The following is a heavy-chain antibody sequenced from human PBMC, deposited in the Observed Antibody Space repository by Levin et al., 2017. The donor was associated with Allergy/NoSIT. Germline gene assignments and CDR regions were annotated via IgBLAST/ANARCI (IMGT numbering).Heavy chain of an antibody. Sequence: GESLKISCAASGFTFSSYAMSWVRQAPGKGLEWVSAISGSGGSTYYADSVKGRFTISRDNSKNTLYLQMNSLRAEDTAVYYCARIAAAGYGAFDIWGQGTMVTVSS. D-gene: IGHD6-13*01. CDR2: ISGSGGST. J-gene: IGHJ3*02. V-gene: IGHV3-23*01. CDR3: ARIAAAGYGAFDI. CDR1: GFTFSSYA.